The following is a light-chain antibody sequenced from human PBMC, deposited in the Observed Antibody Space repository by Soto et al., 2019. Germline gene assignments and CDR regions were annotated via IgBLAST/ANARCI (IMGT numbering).Light chain of an antibody. V-gene: IGKV1-5*03. CDR1: QTVNTW. CDR2: KAS. Sequence: DIPLTQSPSTLFASVGDRVTMTCRSSQTVNTWLAWYQQKPGKAPKLLIYKASSLESGVPSRFSGGGSGTEFTLTISSLQPDDFATYYCQQYNNWYSFGQGTKLEIK. CDR3: QQYNNWYS. J-gene: IGKJ2*03.